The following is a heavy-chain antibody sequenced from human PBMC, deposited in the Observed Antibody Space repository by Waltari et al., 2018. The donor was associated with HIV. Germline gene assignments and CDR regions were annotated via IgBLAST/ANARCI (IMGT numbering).Heavy chain of an antibody. D-gene: IGHD4-17*01. CDR2: ISSDGSTT. CDR3: ARENTMTYYDALDI. Sequence: EVQLVESGGGLVQPGGSLRLSCAASGFTFRSYWMHWGRQAPGKGLLWVSCISSDGSTTNYADSVKGRLTISRDNAKNTLYLQMNSLRADDTAVYYCARENTMTYYDALDIWGQGTMVTVSS. CDR1: GFTFRSYW. J-gene: IGHJ3*02. V-gene: IGHV3-74*01.